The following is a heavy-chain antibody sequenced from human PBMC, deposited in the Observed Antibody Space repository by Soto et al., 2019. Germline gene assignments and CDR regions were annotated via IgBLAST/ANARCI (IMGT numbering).Heavy chain of an antibody. CDR2: IYYSGET. V-gene: IGHV4-59*01. D-gene: IGHD3-10*01. J-gene: IGHJ6*02. CDR3: ARDQGGEFLKGSGMAV. Sequence: QVQLQESGPGLVKPSETLSLTCTVSGDSISRYYWSWIRLSPGKGLEWIGYIYYSGETNYNPSVKSRGTISVDRTKNQLSLKLSSVTAADTAVYYCARDQGGEFLKGSGMAVWGQGTTVIVSS. CDR1: GDSISRYY.